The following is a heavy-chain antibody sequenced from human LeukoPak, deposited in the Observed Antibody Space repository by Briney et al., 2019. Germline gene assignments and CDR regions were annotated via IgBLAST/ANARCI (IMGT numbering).Heavy chain of an antibody. CDR2: ISPDGSST. D-gene: IGHD6-6*01. J-gene: IGHJ4*02. CDR3: ARGASSSSPN. V-gene: IGHV3-74*01. CDR1: GFAFSSHW. Sequence: PGGSLRLSCVASGFAFSSHWMHWDRQVPGKGLVWVSRISPDGSSTFYADSVKGRFSTSRDNAKNTLYLQLDSLRDDDTAVYYCARGASSSSPNWGQGTLVTVSS.